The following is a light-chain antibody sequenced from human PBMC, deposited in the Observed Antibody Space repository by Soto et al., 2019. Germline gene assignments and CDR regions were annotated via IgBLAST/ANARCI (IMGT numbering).Light chain of an antibody. CDR1: QNISIY. J-gene: IGKJ1*01. CDR3: QQYNSYSLWT. Sequence: DIQMTQSPSTLSASVGDRVTNTCRASQNISIYLAWYQQKPGKATKLLIYDASTLESGVLSRFSGSGSGTEFTLTISSLQPDDFATYYCQQYNSYSLWTFGQGTKV. CDR2: DAS. V-gene: IGKV1-5*01.